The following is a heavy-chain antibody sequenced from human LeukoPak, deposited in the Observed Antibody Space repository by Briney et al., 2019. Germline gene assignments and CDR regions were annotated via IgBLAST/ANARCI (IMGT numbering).Heavy chain of an antibody. Sequence: GGSLRLSCAASGFTFSSYAMSWVRQAPGKGLEWVSAISGSGGSTYYADSVKGRFTISRDNAKNSLYLQMNSLRAEDTAVYYCARAHNWKYGSFDFWGQGTLVTVSS. CDR1: GFTFSSYA. V-gene: IGHV3-23*01. CDR3: ARAHNWKYGSFDF. CDR2: ISGSGGST. J-gene: IGHJ4*02. D-gene: IGHD1-7*01.